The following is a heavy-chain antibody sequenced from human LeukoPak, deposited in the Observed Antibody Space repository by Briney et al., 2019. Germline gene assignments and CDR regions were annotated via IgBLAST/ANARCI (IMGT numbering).Heavy chain of an antibody. J-gene: IGHJ6*02. Sequence: PGGSLRLSCAASGFTFSTYWMHWVRQAPGKGLVWVSRINSDGSRTTYADSVKGRFTISRDNAKNTLYLQMNSLRAEDTAVYYCARDPRNRPPFYYYGMDVWGQGTTVTVSS. CDR2: INSDGSRT. CDR1: GFTFSTYW. V-gene: IGHV3-74*01. D-gene: IGHD1-14*01. CDR3: ARDPRNRPPFYYYGMDV.